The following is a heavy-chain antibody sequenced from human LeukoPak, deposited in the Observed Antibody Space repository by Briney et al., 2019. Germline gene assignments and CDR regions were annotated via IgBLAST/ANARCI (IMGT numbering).Heavy chain of an antibody. J-gene: IGHJ6*03. CDR1: GGTFSSYA. CDR3: AREPSGHQLLSPYYYYMDV. D-gene: IGHD2-2*01. V-gene: IGHV1-69*04. Sequence: SVKVSCKASGGTFSSYAISWVRQAPGQGLEWMGRIIPILGIANYAQKFQGRVTITADKSTSTAYMELSSLRSEDTAVYYCAREPSGHQLLSPYYYYMDVWGKGTTVTVSS. CDR2: IIPILGIA.